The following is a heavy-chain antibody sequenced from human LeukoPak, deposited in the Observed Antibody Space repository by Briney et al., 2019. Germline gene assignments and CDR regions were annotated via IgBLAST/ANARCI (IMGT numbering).Heavy chain of an antibody. CDR1: GYTFTSYG. J-gene: IGHJ6*02. D-gene: IGHD2-15*01. Sequence: AASVKVSCKASGYTFTSYGISWVRQAPGQGLEWMGWISAYNGNTNYAQKLQGRVTMTTDTSTSTAYMELRSLRSDDTAVYYCASSLYCSGGSCYSGPDVWGQGTTVTVSS. V-gene: IGHV1-18*01. CDR2: ISAYNGNT. CDR3: ASSLYCSGGSCYSGPDV.